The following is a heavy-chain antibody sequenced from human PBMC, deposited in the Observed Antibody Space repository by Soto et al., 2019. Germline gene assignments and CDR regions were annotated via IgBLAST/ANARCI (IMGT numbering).Heavy chain of an antibody. CDR3: AREVDPYYGGNSLSLDY. J-gene: IGHJ4*02. CDR1: GGTFSTYG. Sequence: QVQLVQSGAEVKKPGSSVKVSCKASGGTFSTYGINWVRLAPGQGLEWLGWIIPKFGTTKNAQKFQGRVTHTADESTNTAYMELKYLRSEYTAVYFCAREVDPYYGGNSLSLDYGCQGTLVTVSS. D-gene: IGHD4-17*01. V-gene: IGHV1-69*13. CDR2: IIPKFGTT.